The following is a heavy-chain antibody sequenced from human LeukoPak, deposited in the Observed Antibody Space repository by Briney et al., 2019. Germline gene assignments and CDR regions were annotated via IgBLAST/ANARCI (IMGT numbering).Heavy chain of an antibody. CDR2: FIPTPGIA. V-gene: IGHV1-69*04. CDR3: ARIQAVGVPVAIDAYYSYGMDV. J-gene: IGHJ6*02. CDR1: GGSFSRNA. D-gene: IGHD2-2*02. Sequence: GASVKVSCKASGGSFSRNAISWVRQAPGQGLEWMGRFIPTPGIATYAQKFQGRVTITADRSTSTAYMELSSLRSEDTAVYYCARIQAVGVPVAIDAYYSYGMDVWGQGTAVTVSS.